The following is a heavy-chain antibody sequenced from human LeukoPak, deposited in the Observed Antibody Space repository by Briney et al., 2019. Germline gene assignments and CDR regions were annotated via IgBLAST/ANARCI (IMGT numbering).Heavy chain of an antibody. CDR3: ARGVGLELHY. CDR2: IYTSGST. J-gene: IGHJ4*02. V-gene: IGHV4-61*02. Sequence: SQTLSFTCTVSGGSISSGSYYWSWIRQPAGKGLEWIGRIYTSGSTNYNPSLKSRVTISVDTSKNQFSLKLSSVTAADTAVYYCARGVGLELHYWGQGTLVTVSS. CDR1: GGSISSGSYY. D-gene: IGHD1-7*01.